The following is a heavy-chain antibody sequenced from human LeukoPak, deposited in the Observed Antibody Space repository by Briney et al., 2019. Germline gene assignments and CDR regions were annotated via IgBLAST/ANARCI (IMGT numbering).Heavy chain of an antibody. CDR1: GFTFSRNA. Sequence: PGGSLRLSCAASGFTFSRNAMTWVGHAPGKGLEWVSSITGSGTTTYYADSVKGRFTISRDNSNNTLSLQMNSLRAEDTAVYYCANIATVTPGHWGQGTLVIVSS. CDR2: ITGSGTTT. D-gene: IGHD4-17*01. J-gene: IGHJ4*02. CDR3: ANIATVTPGH. V-gene: IGHV3-23*01.